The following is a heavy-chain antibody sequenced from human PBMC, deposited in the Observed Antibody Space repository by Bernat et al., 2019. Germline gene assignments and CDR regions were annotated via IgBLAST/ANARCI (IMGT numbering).Heavy chain of an antibody. CDR3: ARDRLVTGTTAGFDY. J-gene: IGHJ4*02. D-gene: IGHD6-19*01. Sequence: EVQLVESGGGLVQPGGSLRLSCAASGFTFSSYWMSWVRQAPGKGLEWVANIKQDGSEKYYVDSGKGRFTISRDNAKNSLYLQMNSLRAEDTAVYYCARDRLVTGTTAGFDYWGQGTLVTVSS. V-gene: IGHV3-7*01. CDR1: GFTFSSYW. CDR2: IKQDGSEK.